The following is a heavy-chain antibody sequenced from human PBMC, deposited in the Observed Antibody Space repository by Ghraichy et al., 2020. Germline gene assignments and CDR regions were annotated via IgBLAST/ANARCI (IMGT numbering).Heavy chain of an antibody. J-gene: IGHJ4*02. D-gene: IGHD3-22*01. CDR1: GFTFSSYE. V-gene: IGHV3-48*03. CDR2: ISTSGTTI. Sequence: GGSLRLSCAASGFTFSSYEMNWVRQAPGKGLESVSYISTSGTTIYYADSVKGRFSISRDNAKNSLYLQMNSLRAEDTAVYYCARAKNFYDSSGSYSTASIDYWGQGTLVTVSS. CDR3: ARAKNFYDSSGSYSTASIDY.